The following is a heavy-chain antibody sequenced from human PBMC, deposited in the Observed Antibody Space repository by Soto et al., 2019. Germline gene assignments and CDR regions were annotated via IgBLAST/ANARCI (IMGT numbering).Heavy chain of an antibody. CDR1: GDSINSNYC. V-gene: IGHV4-4*02. CDR3: ARDTGWGLGF. D-gene: IGHD6-19*01. CDR2: IYYSGGT. Sequence: QVQLQESGPGLVRPSGTLSLTCAVSGDSINSNYCWTWVRQPPGKGLEWIAEIYYSGGTSYNPSLKTRVTISMDKSKNQFSLNLTSGTAADTAMYYWARDTGWGLGFWGQGTLVTVSS. J-gene: IGHJ4*02.